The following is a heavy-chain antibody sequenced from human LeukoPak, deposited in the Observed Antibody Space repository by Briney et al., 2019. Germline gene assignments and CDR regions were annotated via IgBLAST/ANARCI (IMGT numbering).Heavy chain of an antibody. J-gene: IGHJ6*02. V-gene: IGHV3-21*01. Sequence: GGSLRLSCAASGFTFSSYAMSWVRQAPGKGLEWVSSILSGSGNIYYADSVKGRFTISRDNAKNSLSLQMNGLRADDTAVYYCARDRWELPHYYYYGLDVWGQGTTVTVSS. CDR2: ILSGSGNI. D-gene: IGHD1-26*01. CDR3: ARDRWELPHYYYYGLDV. CDR1: GFTFSSYA.